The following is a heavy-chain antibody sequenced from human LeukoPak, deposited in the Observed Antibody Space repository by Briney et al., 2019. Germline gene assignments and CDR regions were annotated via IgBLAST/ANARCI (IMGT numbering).Heavy chain of an antibody. J-gene: IGHJ4*02. D-gene: IGHD2-15*01. CDR3: ARVGFCSGGSCAFDY. CDR1: GGSFSDYY. Sequence: SETLSLTCAVYGGSFSDYYWSWIRQPPGKGLEWNGEINHRGSTNYNPSLKSRVTISVDTPKNQFSLKLSSVTAADTAVYYCARVGFCSGGSCAFDYWGQGTLVTVSS. V-gene: IGHV4-34*01. CDR2: INHRGST.